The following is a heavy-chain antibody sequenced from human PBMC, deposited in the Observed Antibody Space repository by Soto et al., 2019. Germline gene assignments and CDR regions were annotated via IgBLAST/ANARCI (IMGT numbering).Heavy chain of an antibody. CDR1: GFTFSSYG. J-gene: IGHJ4*02. CDR2: ISYDGSNK. D-gene: IGHD3-3*01. CDR3: AKDSDSYEFWSGYYFIDF. V-gene: IGHV3-30*18. Sequence: GGSLRLSCVVSGFTFSSYGFHWVRQAPGKGLEWVALISYDGSNKYYADSVKGRFTISRDNSKNTLYLQMNSLRAADTAVYYCAKDSDSYEFWSGYYFIDFWGQGTRVTVSS.